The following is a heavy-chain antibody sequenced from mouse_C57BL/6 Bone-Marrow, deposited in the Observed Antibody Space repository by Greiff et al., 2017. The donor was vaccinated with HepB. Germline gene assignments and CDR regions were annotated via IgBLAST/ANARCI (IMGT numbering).Heavy chain of an antibody. CDR1: GFSFNTYA. CDR2: IRSKSNNYAT. Sequence: EVHLVESGGGLVQPKGSLKLSCAASGFSFNTYAMNWVRQAPGKGLEWVARIRSKSNNYATYYADSVKDRFTISRDDSESMLYLQMNNLKTEDTAMYYCVRRESYYAMDYWGQGTSVTVSS. CDR3: VRRESYYAMDY. J-gene: IGHJ4*01. V-gene: IGHV10-1*01.